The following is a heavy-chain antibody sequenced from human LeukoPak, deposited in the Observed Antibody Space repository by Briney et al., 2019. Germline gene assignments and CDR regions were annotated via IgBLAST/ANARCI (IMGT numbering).Heavy chain of an antibody. CDR1: GYSFTSYW. J-gene: IGHJ3*02. Sequence: GEALKISCQGSGYSFTSYWIGWVRQMPGEGLEWMGIIYPGDSDTRYSPSFQGQVTISADKSISTAYLQWSSLKASSTAMYYCARFIVMNAFDIWGQGTMVTVSS. D-gene: IGHD3-16*02. CDR3: ARFIVMNAFDI. CDR2: IYPGDSDT. V-gene: IGHV5-51*01.